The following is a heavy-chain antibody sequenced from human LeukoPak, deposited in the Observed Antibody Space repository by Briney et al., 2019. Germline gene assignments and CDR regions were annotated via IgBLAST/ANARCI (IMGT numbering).Heavy chain of an antibody. CDR3: ARRKTPYDSSYWWFDP. CDR2: IYYSGST. D-gene: IGHD3-22*01. J-gene: IGHJ5*02. V-gene: IGHV4-59*08. Sequence: PSETLSLTCTVSGGSISSYYWSWIRQPPGKGLEWIGYIYYSGSTNYNPSLKSRVTISVDTSKNQFSLKLSSVTAADTAVYYCARRKTPYDSSYWWFDPWSQGTLVTVSS. CDR1: GGSISSYY.